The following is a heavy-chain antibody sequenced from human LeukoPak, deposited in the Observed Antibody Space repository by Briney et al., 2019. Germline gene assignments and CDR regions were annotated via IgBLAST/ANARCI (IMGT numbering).Heavy chain of an antibody. D-gene: IGHD1-14*01. V-gene: IGHV3-33*03. Sequence: GGSLRLSCATSGFSFSSYGMHWVRQAPGKGLEWVAVIWYDGSNKYYADSVKGRFTISRDNAKNTLYLQMSSLRAEDTAVYYCVRNRQEGWIDYWGQGTLVTVSS. J-gene: IGHJ4*02. CDR3: VRNRQEGWIDY. CDR2: IWYDGSNK. CDR1: GFSFSSYG.